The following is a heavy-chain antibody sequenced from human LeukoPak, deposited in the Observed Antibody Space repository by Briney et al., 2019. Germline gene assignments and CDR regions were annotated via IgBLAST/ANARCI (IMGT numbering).Heavy chain of an antibody. Sequence: GGSLRLSCAASGLAVSSNYMSWVRQAPGKGLEWVSVIYSGGSTYYADSVKGRFTISRDNSKNTLYLQMNSLRAEDTAVYYCARDGLVGPFSYWGQGTLVTVSS. J-gene: IGHJ4*02. D-gene: IGHD1-26*01. CDR3: ARDGLVGPFSY. CDR1: GLAVSSNY. V-gene: IGHV3-66*01. CDR2: IYSGGST.